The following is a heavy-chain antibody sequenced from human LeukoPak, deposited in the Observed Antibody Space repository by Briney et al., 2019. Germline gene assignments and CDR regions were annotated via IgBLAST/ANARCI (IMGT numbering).Heavy chain of an antibody. CDR2: ISYDGSNK. Sequence: PGGSLRLSCAASGFTFSSYAMHWVRQAPGKGLEWVAVISYDGSNKYYADSVKGRFTISRDNSKNTLYLQMNSLRAEDTAVYYCARAGTIFGVVMNWFDPWGQGTLVTVSS. J-gene: IGHJ5*02. CDR1: GFTFSSYA. CDR3: ARAGTIFGVVMNWFDP. V-gene: IGHV3-30*04. D-gene: IGHD3-3*01.